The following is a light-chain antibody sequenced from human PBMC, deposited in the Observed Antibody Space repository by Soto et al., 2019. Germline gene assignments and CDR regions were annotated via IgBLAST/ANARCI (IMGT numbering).Light chain of an antibody. CDR2: DAI. V-gene: IGKV3-11*01. CDR1: QILTSS. J-gene: IGKJ5*01. Sequence: EIVLIQSPATLSLSPGEGATLSCRASQILTSSLAWYQQKPGQPPRLLIYDAIIRAPDVPARFSGSWSGTEFTLTISSLEPEDFAVYYCQQRSSAITFGQGTRLEIK. CDR3: QQRSSAIT.